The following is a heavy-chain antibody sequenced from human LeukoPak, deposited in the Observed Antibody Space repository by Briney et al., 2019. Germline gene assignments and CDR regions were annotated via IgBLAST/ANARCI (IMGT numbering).Heavy chain of an antibody. CDR1: GYTFTSYD. Sequence: ASVKVSCKASGYTFTSYDINWVRQATGQGLEWMGWMNPNSGNTGYAQKFQGRVTMTRNTSISTAYMELSSLRSEDTAVYYCAREEASLVDKYYYYYYMDVWGKGTTVTVSS. CDR3: AREEASLVDKYYYYYYMDV. CDR2: MNPNSGNT. J-gene: IGHJ6*03. D-gene: IGHD3-16*01. V-gene: IGHV1-8*01.